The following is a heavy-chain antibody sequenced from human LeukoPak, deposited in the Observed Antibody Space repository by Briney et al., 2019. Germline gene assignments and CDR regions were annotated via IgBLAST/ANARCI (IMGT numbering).Heavy chain of an antibody. J-gene: IGHJ4*02. CDR2: FDPEDGET. Sequence: ASVKVSCKVSGYTLTELSMHWVRQAPGKGLEWMGGFDPEDGETIYAQKFQGRVTMTEDTSTDTVYMELSSLRSEDTAVYYCARSPEEMATIYFDYWGQGTLVTVSS. CDR3: ARSPEEMATIYFDY. V-gene: IGHV1-24*01. CDR1: GYTLTELS. D-gene: IGHD5-24*01.